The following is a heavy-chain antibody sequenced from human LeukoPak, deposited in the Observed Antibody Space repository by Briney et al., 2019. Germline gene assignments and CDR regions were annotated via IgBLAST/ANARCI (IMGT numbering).Heavy chain of an antibody. J-gene: IGHJ4*02. Sequence: GRSLRLFYASSVFTFSSYAMHWVRQAPGKGLEWVAIISYDGSNKYYADSVKGRFTISRDNSKNTLYLQMISLRPEDTAVYFCASAYGSGNYYNQALDYWGQGTLVTVSS. D-gene: IGHD3-10*01. CDR3: ASAYGSGNYYNQALDY. V-gene: IGHV3-30-3*01. CDR1: VFTFSSYA. CDR2: ISYDGSNK.